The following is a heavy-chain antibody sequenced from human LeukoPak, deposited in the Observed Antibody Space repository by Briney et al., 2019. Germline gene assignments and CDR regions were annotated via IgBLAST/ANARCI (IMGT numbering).Heavy chain of an antibody. J-gene: IGHJ4*02. CDR1: GGSMSSYY. V-gene: IGHV4-59*08. CDR3: ARRYCSGGSCYSAIDN. CDR2: IYYSGST. Sequence: SETLSLTCTVSGGSMSSYYWSWIRQPPGKGLEWIGYIYYSGSTNYNPSLKSRVTISVDTSKNQFSLKLSSVTAADTAVYYCARRYCSGGSCYSAIDNWGQGTLVTVSS. D-gene: IGHD2-15*01.